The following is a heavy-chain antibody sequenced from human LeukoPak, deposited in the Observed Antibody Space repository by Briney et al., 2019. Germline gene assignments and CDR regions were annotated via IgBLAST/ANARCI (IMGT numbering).Heavy chain of an antibody. D-gene: IGHD3-10*01. CDR2: IYSGGST. CDR1: GFTVSSNY. J-gene: IGHJ4*02. CDR3: ARVGIYYGSGSPFDY. V-gene: IGHV3-53*01. Sequence: GGSLRLSCGASGFTVSSNYMSWVRQAPGKGLEWVSVIYSGGSTYYADSVKGRFTIPRDNSKNTLYLQMNSLRAEDTAVYYCARVGIYYGSGSPFDYWGQGTLVTVSS.